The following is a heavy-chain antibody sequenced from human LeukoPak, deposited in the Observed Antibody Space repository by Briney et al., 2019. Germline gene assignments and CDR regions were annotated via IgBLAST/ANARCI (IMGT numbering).Heavy chain of an antibody. CDR3: AKSYYYGSGSYYNRGDAFDI. CDR2: ISWNSGSI. J-gene: IGHJ3*02. D-gene: IGHD3-10*01. CDR1: GFTFDDYA. V-gene: IGHV3-9*01. Sequence: GGSLRLSCAASGFTFDDYAMHWVRQAPGKGLEWVSGISWNSGSIGYADSVKGRFTISRDNAKNSLYLQMNSLRAEDTALYYCAKSYYYGSGSYYNRGDAFDIWGQGTMATVSS.